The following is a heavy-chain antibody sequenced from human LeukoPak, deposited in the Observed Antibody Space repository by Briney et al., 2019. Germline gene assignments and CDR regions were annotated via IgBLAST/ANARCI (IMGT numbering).Heavy chain of an antibody. V-gene: IGHV1-2*02. D-gene: IGHD2-2*01. Sequence: GPVKVSCKASGYTFTGYYMHWVRQAPGQGLEWMGWINPDSGGTNYAQKFQGRVTMTRDTSISTAYMELSRLRSDDTAVYYCARGRGAYCSSTSCPRRAFDIWGQGTMVTVSS. J-gene: IGHJ3*02. CDR3: ARGRGAYCSSTSCPRRAFDI. CDR1: GYTFTGYY. CDR2: INPDSGGT.